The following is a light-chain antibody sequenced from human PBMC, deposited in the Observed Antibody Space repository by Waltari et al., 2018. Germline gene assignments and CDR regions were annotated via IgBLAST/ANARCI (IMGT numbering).Light chain of an antibody. Sequence: EVVMTQSPAALSVSPGERVTLSCKASQNIDNNLAWYQQKPGQSPRLLIYVASTRATGVPARFSGSGSGTDFTLTISSLHSEDCAVFYCQQYNRWPPLTFGGGTKVEIK. CDR3: QQYNRWPPLT. CDR2: VAS. CDR1: QNIDNN. J-gene: IGKJ4*01. V-gene: IGKV3-15*01.